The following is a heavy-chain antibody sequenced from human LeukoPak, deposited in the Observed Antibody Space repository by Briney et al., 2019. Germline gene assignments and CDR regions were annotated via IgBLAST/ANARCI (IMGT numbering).Heavy chain of an antibody. D-gene: IGHD1-26*01. J-gene: IGHJ3*02. Sequence: PSETLSLTCTVSGGSISSGGYYWSWIRQPPGKGLEWIGEINHSGSTNYNPSLKSRVTISVDTSKNQFSLKLSSVTAADTAVYYCARRPQGGSYWGAFDIWGQGTMVTVSS. CDR3: ARRPQGGSYWGAFDI. V-gene: IGHV4-39*07. CDR1: GGSISSGGYY. CDR2: INHSGST.